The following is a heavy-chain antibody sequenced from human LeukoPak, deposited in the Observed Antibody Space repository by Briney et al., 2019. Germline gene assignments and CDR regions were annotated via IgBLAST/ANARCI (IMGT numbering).Heavy chain of an antibody. CDR1: GFTFSSYA. D-gene: IGHD3-22*01. J-gene: IGHJ4*02. V-gene: IGHV3-23*01. CDR3: AKSITMIVVVKGYFDY. CDR2: ISGSGGST. Sequence: GGSLRLSCAASGFTFSSYAMSWVRQAPGKGLEWVSAISGSGGSTYYADSVKGRFTISRDNPKNTLYLQMNSLRAEDTAVYYCAKSITMIVVVKGYFDYWGQGTLVTVSS.